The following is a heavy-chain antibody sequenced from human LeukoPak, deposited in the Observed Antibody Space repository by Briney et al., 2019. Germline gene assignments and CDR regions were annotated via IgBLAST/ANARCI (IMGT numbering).Heavy chain of an antibody. CDR1: GYTLTELS. V-gene: IGHV1-24*01. CDR2: FDPEDGET. Sequence: ASVKVSCKVSGYTLTELSMHWVRQAPGKGLEWMGGFDPEDGETIYAQKSQGRVTMTEDTSTDTAYMELRSLRSDDTAVYYCARDNWGSTQLFDYWGQGTLVTVSS. D-gene: IGHD7-27*01. CDR3: ARDNWGSTQLFDY. J-gene: IGHJ4*02.